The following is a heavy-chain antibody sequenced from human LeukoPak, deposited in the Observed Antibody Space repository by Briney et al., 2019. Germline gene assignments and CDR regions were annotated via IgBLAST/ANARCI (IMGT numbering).Heavy chain of an antibody. J-gene: IGHJ6*03. CDR3: ARGPDAPEGAQFFYHYMDV. CDR1: GFTFDNYA. Sequence: PGRSLRLSCVTSGFTFDNYAMTWVRQAPGKGLEWVSSIYGNGYSIYYADSVRGRFTLSRDNSRNTLYLEMKNLRAEDTAVYYCARGPDAPEGAQFFYHYMDVWGKGTTVSVS. D-gene: IGHD2/OR15-2a*01. V-gene: IGHV3-23*05. CDR2: IYGNGYSI.